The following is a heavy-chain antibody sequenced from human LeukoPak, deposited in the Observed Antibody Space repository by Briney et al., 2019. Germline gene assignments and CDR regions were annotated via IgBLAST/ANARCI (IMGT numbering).Heavy chain of an antibody. D-gene: IGHD6-6*01. CDR2: IRSKPNSYAI. V-gene: IGHV3-73*01. CDR3: ARLRGYSSSSYDYYGLDV. Sequence: GGSLRLSCAASGLSFSDTAVHCIRRASGKGLEWVGRIRSKPNSYAIAYAPSVKGRFTISRDDSKNTAYLQMNSLKTEDTAVYYCARLRGYSSSSYDYYGLDVWGQGTTVTVSS. J-gene: IGHJ6*02. CDR1: GLSFSDTA.